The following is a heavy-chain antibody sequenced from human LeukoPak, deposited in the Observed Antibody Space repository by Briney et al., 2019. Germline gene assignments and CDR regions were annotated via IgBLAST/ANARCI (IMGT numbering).Heavy chain of an antibody. CDR2: IRYDGGDK. J-gene: IGHJ4*02. Sequence: GGSLRLSCVVSGFTFNNYGMHWVRQTPGKGLEWVAFIRYDGGDKYYVDSVEGRFTISRDNSKNTLYLQMDSLRTEDTAVYSCAKAGFGGSLDSWGQGALVTVSS. V-gene: IGHV3-30*02. CDR3: AKAGFGGSLDS. CDR1: GFTFNNYG. D-gene: IGHD3-16*01.